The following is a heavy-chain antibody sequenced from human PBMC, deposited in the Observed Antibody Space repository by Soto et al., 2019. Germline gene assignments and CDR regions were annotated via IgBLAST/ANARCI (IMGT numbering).Heavy chain of an antibody. V-gene: IGHV3-23*01. CDR1: VFTFSSYA. CDR3: ANDPQLGAPDRAFDI. CDR2: ISGSGGST. D-gene: IGHD3-3*01. J-gene: IGHJ3*02. Sequence: PGGPLRRPCASSVFTFSSYAMSCVRQAPGKGLEWVSAISGSGGSTYYADSVKGRFTIPRDNSKNTLYLQMNRLSAADPAVYYCANDPQLGAPDRAFDIWGQGTMVTVSS.